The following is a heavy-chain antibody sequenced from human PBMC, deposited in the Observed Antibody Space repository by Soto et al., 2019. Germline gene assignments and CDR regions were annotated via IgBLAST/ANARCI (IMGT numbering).Heavy chain of an antibody. CDR3: ARDWRDIVLVPAASYYYYVMDV. D-gene: IGHD2-2*01. Sequence: ASVKVSCKSSGYTFTSYGISWVRQAPGQGLEWMGWISAYNGNTNYAQKLQGRVTMTTDTSTSTAYMELRSLRSDDTAMYYCARDWRDIVLVPAASYYYYVMDVWGQGTTVTVSS. CDR1: GYTFTSYG. J-gene: IGHJ6*02. CDR2: ISAYNGNT. V-gene: IGHV1-18*01.